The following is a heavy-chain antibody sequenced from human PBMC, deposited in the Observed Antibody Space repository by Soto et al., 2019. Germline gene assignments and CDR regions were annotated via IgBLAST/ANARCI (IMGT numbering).Heavy chain of an antibody. Sequence: QVQLVESGGGVVQPGRSLRLSCAASGFTFSSYGMHWVRQAPGKGLEWVAVIWYDGSNKYYADSVKGRFTISRDNSKNTLYLQMNSLRAEDTAVYYCAGDLIVKYSSGWLGGMDVWGQGTTVTVSS. J-gene: IGHJ6*02. CDR2: IWYDGSNK. CDR3: AGDLIVKYSSGWLGGMDV. CDR1: GFTFSSYG. D-gene: IGHD6-19*01. V-gene: IGHV3-33*01.